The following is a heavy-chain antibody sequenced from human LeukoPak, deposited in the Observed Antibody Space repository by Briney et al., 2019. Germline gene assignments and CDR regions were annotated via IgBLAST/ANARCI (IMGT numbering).Heavy chain of an antibody. J-gene: IGHJ4*02. Sequence: GGSLRPSCAASGFTFSSYAMSWVRQAPGKGLEWVSAISGSGGSTYYADSVKGRFTISRDNSKNTLYLQMNSLRAEDTAVYYCAKAPYYDFWSGYYPFDYWGQGTLVTVSS. V-gene: IGHV3-23*01. CDR2: ISGSGGST. CDR3: AKAPYYDFWSGYYPFDY. D-gene: IGHD3-3*01. CDR1: GFTFSSYA.